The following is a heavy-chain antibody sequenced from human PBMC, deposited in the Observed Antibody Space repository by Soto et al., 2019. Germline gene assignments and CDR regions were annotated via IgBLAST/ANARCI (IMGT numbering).Heavy chain of an antibody. V-gene: IGHV3-30*18. Sequence: GGSLRLSCAASGFTFSSYGMHWVRQAPGKGLEWVAVISYDGSNKYYADSVKGRFTISRDNSKNTLYLQMNSLRAEDTAVYYCAKDPEYYDFWSGSDYYYGMDVWGQGTTVTVSS. CDR3: AKDPEYYDFWSGSDYYYGMDV. CDR1: GFTFSSYG. J-gene: IGHJ6*02. D-gene: IGHD3-3*01. CDR2: ISYDGSNK.